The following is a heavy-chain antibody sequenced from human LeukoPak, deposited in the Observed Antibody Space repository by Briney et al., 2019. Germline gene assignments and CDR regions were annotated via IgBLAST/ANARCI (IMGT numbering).Heavy chain of an antibody. V-gene: IGHV1-24*01. D-gene: IGHD3-16*02. CDR1: GYTLTELS. J-gene: IGHJ4*02. CDR2: FDPEDGET. CDR3: ARSDYVWGSYRPHPFDY. Sequence: ASVKVSCKVSGYTLTELSMHWVRQAPGKGLEWMGGFDPEDGETIYAQKFQGRVTMTRDTSISTAYMELSRLRSDDTAVYYCARSDYVWGSYRPHPFDYWGQGTLVTVSS.